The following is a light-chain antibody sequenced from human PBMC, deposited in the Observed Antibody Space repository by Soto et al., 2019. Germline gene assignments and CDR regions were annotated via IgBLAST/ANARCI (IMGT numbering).Light chain of an antibody. CDR1: SSDVGGYNY. CDR2: EVS. J-gene: IGLJ1*01. V-gene: IGLV2-14*01. Sequence: QSALTQPASVSGSPGQSITISCTGTSSDVGGYNYVSWYQQHPGKAPKLMIYEVSNRPSGVSNRFSGSKSGNTASLTISGLQAEDEAYYYCSSYTSSSTGVYVFGTGTKLTVL. CDR3: SSYTSSSTGVYV.